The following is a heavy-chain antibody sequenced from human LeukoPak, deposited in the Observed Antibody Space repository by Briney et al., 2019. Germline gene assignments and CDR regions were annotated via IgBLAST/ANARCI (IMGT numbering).Heavy chain of an antibody. CDR3: ARRDCVGDCYSNWYDP. CDR1: GYTFTNYF. CDR2: INPRGGST. D-gene: IGHD2-21*02. Sequence: ASVKVSCKASGYTFTNYFMHWVRQAPGQGLEWMGIINPRGGSTGYAQKFQGRITMTTDMSTRTVYMELSSLESEDTAVYYCARRDCVGDCYSNWYDPWGQGTLVTVSS. J-gene: IGHJ5*02. V-gene: IGHV1-46*01.